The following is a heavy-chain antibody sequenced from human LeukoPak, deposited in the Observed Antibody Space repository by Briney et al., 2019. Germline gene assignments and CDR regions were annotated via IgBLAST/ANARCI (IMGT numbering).Heavy chain of an antibody. CDR3: AKSGFIVPGNNPAEYFHH. Sequence: PGGSLRLSCAASGFTFDDYAMHWVRHAPGKGLEWVSGISWNSVSIAYADSVKGRFTISRDTAKNSLYLQMNSLRAEDTAPYYCAKSGFIVPGNNPAEYFHHWGQGTLVTVSS. V-gene: IGHV3-9*01. CDR2: ISWNSVSI. D-gene: IGHD5-24*01. CDR1: GFTFDDYA. J-gene: IGHJ1*01.